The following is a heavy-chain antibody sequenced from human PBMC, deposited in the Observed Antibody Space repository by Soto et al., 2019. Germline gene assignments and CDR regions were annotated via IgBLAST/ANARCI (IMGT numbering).Heavy chain of an antibody. CDR3: GKGRFSGSTRGDWFDP. J-gene: IGHJ5*02. CDR1: GFTFSSYG. D-gene: IGHD6-19*01. CDR2: ISYDGSNK. V-gene: IGHV3-30*03. Sequence: GGSLRLSCAASGFTFSSYGMHWVRQTPGKGLEWVAVISYDGSNKYYADSVKGRFTISRDNSKNTLYLQMNSLRAEDTAVYYCGKGRFSGSTRGDWFDPWGQGTLVNVAS.